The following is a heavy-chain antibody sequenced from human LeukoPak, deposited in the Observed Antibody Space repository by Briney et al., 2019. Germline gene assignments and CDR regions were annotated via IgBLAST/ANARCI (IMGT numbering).Heavy chain of an antibody. V-gene: IGHV4-59*01. CDR3: ARAVLGSSFDY. Sequence: SETLSLTCTVSGGSISSYYWSWIRQPLGKGLEWIGYIYYSGSTNYNPSLKSRVTISVDTSKNQFSLKLSSVTAADTAVYYCARAVLGSSFDYWGQGTLVTVSS. J-gene: IGHJ4*02. CDR1: GGSISSYY. D-gene: IGHD6-13*01. CDR2: IYYSGST.